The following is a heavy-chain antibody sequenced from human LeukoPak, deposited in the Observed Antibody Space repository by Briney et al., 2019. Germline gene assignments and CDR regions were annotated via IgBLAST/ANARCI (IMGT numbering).Heavy chain of an antibody. Sequence: GGSLRLSCAASGFTFSDYYMSWIRQAPGKGLEWVSYISSSSSYTNYADSVKGRFTISRDNAKNSLHLQMSSLRAEDTAVYYCARDYGDYVGGNWFDPWGQGTLVTVSS. CDR1: GFTFSDYY. J-gene: IGHJ5*02. CDR3: ARDYGDYVGGNWFDP. V-gene: IGHV3-11*06. D-gene: IGHD4-17*01. CDR2: ISSSSSYT.